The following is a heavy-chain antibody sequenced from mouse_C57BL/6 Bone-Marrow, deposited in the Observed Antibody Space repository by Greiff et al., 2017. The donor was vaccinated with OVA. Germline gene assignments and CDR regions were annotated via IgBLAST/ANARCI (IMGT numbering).Heavy chain of an antibody. V-gene: IGHV5-9-1*02. Sequence: EVKVVESGEGLVKPGGSLKLSCAASGFTFSSYAMSWVRQTPEKRLEWVAYISSGGDYIYYADNVKGRFTIARDNARNTLYMQLSSLKSEDTALYYCTRNIGGFAYWGQGTLVTVSA. J-gene: IGHJ3*01. CDR3: TRNIGGFAY. CDR1: GFTFSSYA. CDR2: ISSGGDYI. D-gene: IGHD3-1*01.